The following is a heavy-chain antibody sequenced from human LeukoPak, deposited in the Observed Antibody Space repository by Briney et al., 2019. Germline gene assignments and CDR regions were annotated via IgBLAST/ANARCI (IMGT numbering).Heavy chain of an antibody. CDR3: ARGSRYSGYVRTTRMDV. CDR2: INHSGST. CDR1: GGSFSGYY. V-gene: IGHV4-34*01. D-gene: IGHD5-12*01. Sequence: PSETLSLTCAVYGGSFSGYYWSWIRQPPGKGLEWIGEINHSGSTNYNPSLKSRVTISVDTSKNQFSLKLSSVTAADTAVYYCARGSRYSGYVRTTRMDVWGQGTTVTVSS. J-gene: IGHJ6*02.